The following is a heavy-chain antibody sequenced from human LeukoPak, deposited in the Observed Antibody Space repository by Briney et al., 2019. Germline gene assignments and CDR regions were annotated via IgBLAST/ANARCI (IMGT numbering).Heavy chain of an antibody. CDR1: GGSISNYY. Sequence: SETLSLPCTVSGGSISNYYWSWIRQPPGKGLEWIGNIYYSGETNYNPSLKSRVTTSLDTSKNQFSLKLSSVTAADTAVYYCARSTYYYDSSGFGYWGQGTLVTVSS. CDR2: IYYSGET. V-gene: IGHV4-59*01. D-gene: IGHD3-22*01. CDR3: ARSTYYYDSSGFGY. J-gene: IGHJ4*02.